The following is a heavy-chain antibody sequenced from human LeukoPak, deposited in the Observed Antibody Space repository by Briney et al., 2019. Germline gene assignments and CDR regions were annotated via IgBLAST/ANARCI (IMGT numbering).Heavy chain of an antibody. J-gene: IGHJ4*02. Sequence: PGGSLRLSCAASGNYWMHWVRQAPGKGLVWVSHINSDGSWTSYADSVKGRFTISKDNAKNTVYLQMNSLRAEDTAVYYCAKVSRYCSGGSCYYPPFDYWGQGTLVTVSS. CDR1: GNYW. CDR2: INSDGSWT. CDR3: AKVSRYCSGGSCYYPPFDY. V-gene: IGHV3-74*01. D-gene: IGHD2-15*01.